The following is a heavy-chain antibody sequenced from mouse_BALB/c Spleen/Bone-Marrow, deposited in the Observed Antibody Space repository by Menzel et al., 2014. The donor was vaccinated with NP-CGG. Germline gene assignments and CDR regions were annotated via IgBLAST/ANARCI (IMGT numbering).Heavy chain of an antibody. Sequence: EVKLMESGAELVKPGASVELSCTASGFNIKDTYMYWVKQRPEQGLEWIGRIDPAIINTKYDPKFQGKATITADTSSNTAYLQLSSLTSEGTAVYYCGRYRYYGSSYAMDYWGQGTSFPVSS. CDR3: GRYRYYGSSYAMDY. CDR1: GFNIKDTY. V-gene: IGHV14-3*02. D-gene: IGHD1-1*01. J-gene: IGHJ4*01. CDR2: IDPAIINT.